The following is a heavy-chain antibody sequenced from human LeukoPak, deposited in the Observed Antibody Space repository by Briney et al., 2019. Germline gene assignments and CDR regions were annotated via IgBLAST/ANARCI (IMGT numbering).Heavy chain of an antibody. D-gene: IGHD1-1*01. CDR3: ARLPPQLWFDP. Sequence: PSETLPLTCTVSGGSISSSSYYWGWIRQPPGKGLEWIGSIYYSGSTYYNPSLKSRVTISVDTSKNQFSLKLSSVTAADTAVYYCARLPPQLWFDPWGQGTLVTVSS. V-gene: IGHV4-39*01. CDR1: GGSISSSSYY. J-gene: IGHJ5*02. CDR2: IYYSGST.